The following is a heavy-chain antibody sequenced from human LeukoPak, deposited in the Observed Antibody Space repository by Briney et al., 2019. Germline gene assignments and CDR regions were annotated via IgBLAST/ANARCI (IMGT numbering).Heavy chain of an antibody. V-gene: IGHV3-30-3*01. CDR2: TSSDLNVK. J-gene: IGHJ4*02. D-gene: IGHD3-10*01. CDR1: GFTFRNYV. CDR3: AREGYYGSGSPPSLYFDY. Sequence: GGSLRLSYAASGFTFRNYVIHWVRLAPGKGLEWVAVTSSDLNVKLYADSVKGRFTISRDNSRSTLYLQMNSLRPEDTAIYYCAREGYYGSGSPPSLYFDYWGQGTLVTVSS.